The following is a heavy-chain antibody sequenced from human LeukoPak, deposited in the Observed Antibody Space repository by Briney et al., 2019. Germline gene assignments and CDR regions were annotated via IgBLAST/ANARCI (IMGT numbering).Heavy chain of an antibody. CDR3: ARDTPDSSGYYYVGY. CDR1: GGTFSSYA. D-gene: IGHD3-22*01. J-gene: IGHJ4*02. Sequence: SVKVSCKASGGTFSSYAIGWVRQAPGQGLEWMGGIIPIFGTANYAQKFQGRVTITTDESTSTAYMELSSLRSEDTAVYYCARDTPDSSGYYYVGYWGQGTLVTVSS. CDR2: IIPIFGTA. V-gene: IGHV1-69*05.